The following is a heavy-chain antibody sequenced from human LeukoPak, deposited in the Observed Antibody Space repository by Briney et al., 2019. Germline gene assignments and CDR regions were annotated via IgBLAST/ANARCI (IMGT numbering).Heavy chain of an antibody. V-gene: IGHV1-69*13. CDR1: GGTFSSYA. CDR3: ARSPSGYSGYDPVYF. D-gene: IGHD5-12*01. J-gene: IGHJ4*02. CDR2: IIPIFGTA. Sequence: ASVKVSCKASGGTFSSYAISWVRQAPGQGPEWMGGIIPIFGTANYAQKFQGRVTITADESTSTAYMELSSLRSEDTAVYYCARSPSGYSGYDPVYFWGQGTLVTVSS.